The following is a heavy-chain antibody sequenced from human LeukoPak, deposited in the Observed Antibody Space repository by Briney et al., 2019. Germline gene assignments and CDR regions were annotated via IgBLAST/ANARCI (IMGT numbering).Heavy chain of an antibody. CDR3: AXGLRXXQYGY. CDR1: GGSISSYY. J-gene: IGHJ4*02. V-gene: IGHV4-59*01. Sequence: SETLSLTCTVSGGSISSYYWSWIRQPPGKGLEWIGYIYYSGSTNYNPSLKSRVTISVDTSNNQFSLKLSSVTAADTAVYYCAXGLRXXQYGYWGQGTLVTVSS. CDR2: IYYSGST. D-gene: IGHD4-17*01.